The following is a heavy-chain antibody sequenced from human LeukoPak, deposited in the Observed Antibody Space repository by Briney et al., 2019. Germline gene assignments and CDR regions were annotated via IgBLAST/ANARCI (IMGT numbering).Heavy chain of an antibody. D-gene: IGHD4-17*01. Sequence: SSETLSLTCAVYGGSFSGYYWSWIRQPPGKGLEWIGEINHSGSTNYNPSLKSRVTISVDTSKNQFSLKLSSVTAADTAVYYCARALLGISDGDSSFWFDPWGQGTLVTVSS. CDR2: INHSGST. J-gene: IGHJ5*02. CDR1: GGSFSGYY. CDR3: ARALLGISDGDSSFWFDP. V-gene: IGHV4-34*01.